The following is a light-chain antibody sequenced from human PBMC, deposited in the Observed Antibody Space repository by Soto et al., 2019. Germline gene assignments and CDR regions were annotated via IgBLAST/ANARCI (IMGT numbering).Light chain of an antibody. CDR1: SSDVGGYNY. CDR3: CSYAGSYTHV. V-gene: IGLV2-11*01. Sequence: QSALTQPRSVSGSPGQXXTISCTGTSSDVGGYNYVSWYQQHPGKAPKLMIYDVSKRPSGVPDRFSGSKSGNTASLTISGLQAEDEADYYCCSYAGSYTHVFGTGTKLTVL. J-gene: IGLJ1*01. CDR2: DVS.